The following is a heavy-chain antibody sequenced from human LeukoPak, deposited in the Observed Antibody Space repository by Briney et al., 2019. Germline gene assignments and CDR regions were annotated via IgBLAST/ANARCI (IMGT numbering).Heavy chain of an antibody. CDR3: AQTGDKYGSFEY. J-gene: IGHJ4*02. CDR1: GFTFNRSG. Sequence: GKSLRLSCAASGFTFNRSGMHWVRQAPGKGLEWVAPIFYDGSNKYFADSVKGRFTISRDNSKSMLYLQMNSLRAEDTAVYYCAQTGDKYGSFEYWGQGTLVAVSS. V-gene: IGHV3-33*01. D-gene: IGHD3-10*01. CDR2: IFYDGSNK.